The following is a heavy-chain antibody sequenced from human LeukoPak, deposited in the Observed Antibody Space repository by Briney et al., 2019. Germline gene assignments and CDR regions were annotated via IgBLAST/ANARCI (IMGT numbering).Heavy chain of an antibody. J-gene: IGHJ4*02. CDR2: IIPIFGTA. CDR3: ARDLPPHDYGDYGVSY. V-gene: IGHV1-69*13. Sequence: ASVKVSCKASGGTFSSYAISWVRQAPGQGLEWMGGIIPIFGTANYAQKFQGRVTITADESTSTAYMELSSLRSEDTAVYYCARDLPPHDYGDYGVSYWGQGTLVTVSS. CDR1: GGTFSSYA. D-gene: IGHD4-17*01.